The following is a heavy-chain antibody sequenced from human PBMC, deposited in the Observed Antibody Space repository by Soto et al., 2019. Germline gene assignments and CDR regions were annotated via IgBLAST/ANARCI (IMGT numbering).Heavy chain of an antibody. D-gene: IGHD3-10*01. CDR3: ARGRGFGEFNFDY. CDR2: IYSGGST. V-gene: IGHV3-53*04. J-gene: IGHJ4*02. CDR1: GFTVSSNY. Sequence: EVQLVESGGGLVQPGGSLRLSCAASGFTVSSNYMSWVRQAPGKGLEWVSVIYSGGSTYYADSVKGRFTISRHNSKNTLYLQMNSLRAEDMAVYYCARGRGFGEFNFDYWGQGTLVTVSS.